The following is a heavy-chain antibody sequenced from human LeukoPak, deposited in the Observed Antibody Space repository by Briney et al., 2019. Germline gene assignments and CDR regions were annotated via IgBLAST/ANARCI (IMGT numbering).Heavy chain of an antibody. CDR1: GYSISSGYY. V-gene: IGHV4-38-2*02. D-gene: IGHD3-3*01. CDR2: IYHSGST. CDR3: ARGGLLEWPHPPKMYFQH. J-gene: IGHJ1*01. Sequence: SETLSLTCTVSGYSISSGYYWGWIRQPPGKGLEWIGSIYHSGSTYYNPSLKSRVTISVDTSKNQFSLKLSSVTAADTAVYYCARGGLLEWPHPPKMYFQHWGQGTLVTVSS.